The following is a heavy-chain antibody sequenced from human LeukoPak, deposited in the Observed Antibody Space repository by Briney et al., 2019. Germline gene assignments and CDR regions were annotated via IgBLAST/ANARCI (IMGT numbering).Heavy chain of an antibody. CDR3: GRRRLRNFDDAFDI. CDR2: IYPGDSDT. V-gene: IGHV5-51*01. CDR1: GYSFTSYW. D-gene: IGHD3-9*01. J-gene: IGHJ3*02. Sequence: GESLKISCKGSGYSFTSYWIGWVRQMPGKGLEWMGIIYPGDSDTRYSPSFQGQVTISADKSISTAYLQWSSLKASDTAIYYWGRRRLRNFDDAFDIWAQGTRVTVSS.